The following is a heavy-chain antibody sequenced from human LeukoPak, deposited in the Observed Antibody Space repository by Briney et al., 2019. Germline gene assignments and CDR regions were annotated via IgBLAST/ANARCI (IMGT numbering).Heavy chain of an antibody. D-gene: IGHD3-10*01. CDR3: ARSPYPILWFGELLGAITPFDY. J-gene: IGHJ4*02. CDR2: IYSSGST. CDR1: GYSISSGFY. V-gene: IGHV4-38-2*02. Sequence: SETLSLTCTVSGYSISSGFYWGWIRQPPGKGLEWIGSIYSSGSTYYNPSLKSRVTISVDTSKNQVSLKLRSVTAADTAVYYCARSPYPILWFGELLGAITPFDYWGQGALVTVSS.